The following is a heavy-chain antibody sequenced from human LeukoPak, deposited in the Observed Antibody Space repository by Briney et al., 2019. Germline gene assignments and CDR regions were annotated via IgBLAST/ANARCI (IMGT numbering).Heavy chain of an antibody. J-gene: IGHJ4*02. CDR1: GFTFSSYS. CDR2: ISGSGGST. V-gene: IGHV3-23*01. D-gene: IGHD2-2*01. CDR3: AKDPGYQVVYCFDY. Sequence: GGSLRLSCAACGFTFSSYSMSWVRQAPGKGLEWVSGISGSGGSTDYADSVKGRFTISRDNSKNTLYLQMNSLRVEDTAVYYCAKDPGYQVVYCFDYWGQGTLVTVSS.